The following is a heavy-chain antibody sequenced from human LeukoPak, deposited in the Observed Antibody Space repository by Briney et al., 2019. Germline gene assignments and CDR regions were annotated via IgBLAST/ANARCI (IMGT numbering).Heavy chain of an antibody. CDR3: TREVCGATSCYTNDY. CDR1: GFTFSSLH. V-gene: IGHV3-73*01. Sequence: GGSLRLSCAASGFTFSSLHMTWFRQASGKGLEWVGRITGTHATAYAASVKGRFTISKDDSKSTTYLQMNSLETEDTAVYFCTREVCGATSCYTNDYWGQGTLVTVSS. D-gene: IGHD2-2*01. J-gene: IGHJ4*02. CDR2: ITGTHAT.